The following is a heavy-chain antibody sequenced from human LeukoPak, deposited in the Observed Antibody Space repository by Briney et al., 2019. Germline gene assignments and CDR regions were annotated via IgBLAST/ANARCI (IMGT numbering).Heavy chain of an antibody. J-gene: IGHJ4*02. V-gene: IGHV3-66*01. CDR2: IYSGGST. D-gene: IGHD3-22*01. CDR1: RFTVSSNY. CDR3: AREKSYYYDSSGYYRD. Sequence: GGSLRLSCAASRFTVSSNYMSWVRQAPGKGLEWVSVIYSGGSTYYADSVKGRFTISRDNSKNTLYLQMNSLRAEDTAVYYCAREKSYYYDSSGYYRDWGQGTLVTVSS.